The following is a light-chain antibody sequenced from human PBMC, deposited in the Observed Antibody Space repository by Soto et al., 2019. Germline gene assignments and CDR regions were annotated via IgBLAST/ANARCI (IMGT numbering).Light chain of an antibody. V-gene: IGLV1-40*01. CDR2: GNS. CDR1: SSNIGAGYD. Sequence: QSVLTQPPSVSGAPGQRVTISCTGSSSNIGAGYDVHWYQQLPGTAPKLLIYGNSNRPSGVPDRFSGSKSGTSASLAITGLQADDDADYYCQSYDSSLSGVFGTGTKVTVL. J-gene: IGLJ1*01. CDR3: QSYDSSLSGV.